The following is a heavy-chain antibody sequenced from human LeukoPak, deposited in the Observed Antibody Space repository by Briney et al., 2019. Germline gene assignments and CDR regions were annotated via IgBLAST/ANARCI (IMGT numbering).Heavy chain of an antibody. D-gene: IGHD3-10*01. Sequence: SETLSLTCAVYGGSFSGYYWSWTRQPPGKGLEWIGEINHSGSTNYNPSLKSRVTISVDTSKNQFSLKLSSVTAADTAVYYCARGGYNYYGSGSYYPPAWGQGTLVTVSS. CDR3: ARGGYNYYGSGSYYPPA. V-gene: IGHV4-34*01. J-gene: IGHJ4*02. CDR1: GGSFSGYY. CDR2: INHSGST.